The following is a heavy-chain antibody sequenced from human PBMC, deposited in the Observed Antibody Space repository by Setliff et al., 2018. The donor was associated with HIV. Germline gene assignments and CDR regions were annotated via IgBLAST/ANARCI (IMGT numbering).Heavy chain of an antibody. CDR1: GFTFSNYA. J-gene: IGHJ4*02. CDR2: ISYDGTKE. Sequence: PGGSLRLSCAASGFTFSNYAMHWVRQAPGKGLEWVAVISYDGTKEYYADSVKGRFTISRDNSKNTLYLQGGSLRPEDTAVYYCAKDFATVVGAMEYYFDYWGQGTLVTVSS. D-gene: IGHD1-26*01. CDR3: AKDFATVVGAMEYYFDY. V-gene: IGHV3-30*04.